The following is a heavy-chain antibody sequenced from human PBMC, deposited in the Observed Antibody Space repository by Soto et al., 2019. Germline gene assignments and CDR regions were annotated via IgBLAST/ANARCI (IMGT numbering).Heavy chain of an antibody. CDR3: ARDPASAYSTSSFDC. CDR2: ISAYDGST. CDR1: GYTFTTYG. D-gene: IGHD6-6*01. Sequence: GASVKVSFKACGYTFTTYGITWLRQAPGQGLEWMGWISAYDGSTNYAQKFQGRVSMTTDSSTNTAYMDLRSLRSDDTALYYCARDPASAYSTSSFDCWGQGSLVTVSS. J-gene: IGHJ4*02. V-gene: IGHV1-18*04.